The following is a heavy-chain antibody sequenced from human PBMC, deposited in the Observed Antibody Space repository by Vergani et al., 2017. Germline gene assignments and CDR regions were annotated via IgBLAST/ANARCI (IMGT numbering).Heavy chain of an antibody. V-gene: IGHV4-39*07. D-gene: IGHD6-6*01. CDR1: GGSISSSSYY. J-gene: IGHJ5*02. Sequence: QLQLQESGPGLVKPSETLSLTCTVSGGSISSSSYYWGWIRQPPGKGLEWIGSIYYSGSTYYNPSLKSRVTISVDTSKNQFSLKLSSVTAADTAVYYCARETYSSSSVWFDPWGQGTLVTVSS. CDR3: ARETYSSSSVWFDP. CDR2: IYYSGST.